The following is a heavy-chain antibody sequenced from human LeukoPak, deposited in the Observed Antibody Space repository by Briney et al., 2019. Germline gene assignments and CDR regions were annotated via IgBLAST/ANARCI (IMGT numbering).Heavy chain of an antibody. J-gene: IGHJ4*02. CDR2: ISVYNGHT. Sequence: ASVKVSCKASGYSFTTFGISWVRQAPGQGLEWMGWISVYNGHTNYAQKLQGRVTMTTDTSTSTAYMELRSLTSDDTAVYYCAKGSVFGAGTPKYYFDYWGQGTLVTVSS. D-gene: IGHD3-3*01. V-gene: IGHV1-18*01. CDR3: AKGSVFGAGTPKYYFDY. CDR1: GYSFTTFG.